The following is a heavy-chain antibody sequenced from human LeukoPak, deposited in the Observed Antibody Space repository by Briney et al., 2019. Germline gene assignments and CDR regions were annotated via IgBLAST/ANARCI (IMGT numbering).Heavy chain of an antibody. CDR3: ARNGGGEYYYDDNHWFDP. CDR2: ISYDGSNK. D-gene: IGHD3-22*01. V-gene: IGHV3-30*03. CDR1: GFTFSSYG. Sequence: PGGSLRLSCAASGFTFSSYGMHWVRRAPGKGLEWVAVISYDGSNKYYADSVKGRFTISRDNSKNTLYLQMNSLRAEDTAVYYCARNGGGEYYYDDNHWFDPWGQRTLVTVSS. J-gene: IGHJ5*02.